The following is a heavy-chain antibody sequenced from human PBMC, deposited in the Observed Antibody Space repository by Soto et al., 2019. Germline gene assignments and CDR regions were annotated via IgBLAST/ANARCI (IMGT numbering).Heavy chain of an antibody. CDR1: GGSIGSYY. Sequence: SETQCLTCTVSGGSIGSYYWSWIRQPPGKGLEWIGYIHYSGSTNYNPSLKSRVTISVDTSKNQFSLKLNSVTAADTAVYYCARPHGGSSGWDNWFDPWGQGTLVTVSS. CDR3: ARPHGGSSGWDNWFDP. V-gene: IGHV4-59*01. CDR2: IHYSGST. D-gene: IGHD6-25*01. J-gene: IGHJ5*02.